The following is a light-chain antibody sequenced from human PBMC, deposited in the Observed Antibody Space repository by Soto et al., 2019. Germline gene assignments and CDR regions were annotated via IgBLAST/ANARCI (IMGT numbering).Light chain of an antibody. CDR1: SSDIGRYNF. CDR2: EAT. J-gene: IGLJ1*01. CDR3: TSYTITSPYI. Sequence: QSVLTQPASMSGSPGQSITISCTGTSSDIGRYNFVSCYQHHPGNAPKLIIYEATKRPSGVSYRFSGSKSGNTASLTISGLQAEDEDDYYCTSYTITSPYIFGTGTKLTVL. V-gene: IGLV2-14*01.